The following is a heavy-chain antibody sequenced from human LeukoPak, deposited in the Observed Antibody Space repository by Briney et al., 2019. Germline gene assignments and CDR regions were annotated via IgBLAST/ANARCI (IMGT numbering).Heavy chain of an antibody. D-gene: IGHD5-18*01. J-gene: IGHJ4*02. CDR3: AKVRGYSFGYFDY. CDR1: GFTFDDHT. V-gene: IGHV3-43*01. Sequence: GGSLRLSCAASGFTFDDHTMHWVRQGPGKGLEWVSLISWDSSGTSYVDSVKGRFTISRDNSKNSLYLQMNSLRAGDTALYYCAKVRGYSFGYFDYWGQGTLVTVSS. CDR2: ISWDSSGT.